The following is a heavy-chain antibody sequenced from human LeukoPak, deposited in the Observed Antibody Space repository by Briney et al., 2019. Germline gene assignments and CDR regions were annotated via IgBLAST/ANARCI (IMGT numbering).Heavy chain of an antibody. D-gene: IGHD5-18*01. CDR1: GFTFSYYW. Sequence: GGSLRLSCAASGFTFSYYWMSWVRQAPGKGLEWVANIKEDGSEKYYVDSVKGRFTISRDNAMNSLYLQMNSLRAEDTAVYYCARDRAYNYLSDYWGQGTLVTVSS. J-gene: IGHJ4*02. CDR2: IKEDGSEK. CDR3: ARDRAYNYLSDY. V-gene: IGHV3-7*01.